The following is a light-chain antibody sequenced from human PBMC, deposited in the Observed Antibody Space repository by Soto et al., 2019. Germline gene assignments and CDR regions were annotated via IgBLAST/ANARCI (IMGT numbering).Light chain of an antibody. V-gene: IGLV1-44*01. CDR3: AALDDSLNGYV. Sequence: QSVLTQPPSASGTPGQRVTISCSGSSSNIGSNTVNRYQQLPGTAPKLLIYSNNQRPSGVPDRFSGSKSGTSASLAISGLQYEDEADYYCAALDDSLNGYVFGTGTKLTVL. CDR2: SNN. CDR1: SSNIGSNT. J-gene: IGLJ1*01.